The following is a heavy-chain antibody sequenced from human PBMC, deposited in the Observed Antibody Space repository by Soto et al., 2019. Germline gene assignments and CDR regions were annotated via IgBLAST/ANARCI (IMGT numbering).Heavy chain of an antibody. CDR2: IIPILGIA. CDR1: GGTFSSYT. J-gene: IGHJ4*02. CDR3: AREDQTAAGSFLFDY. D-gene: IGHD6-13*01. V-gene: IGHV1-69*08. Sequence: QVQLVQSGAEVKKPGSSVKVSCKAYGGTFSSYTISWVRQAPGQGIEWMGRIIPILGIANYAQKFQGRVTITADKSTSTDYMELSSLRSEDTAVYYCAREDQTAAGSFLFDYWGQGTLVTVYS.